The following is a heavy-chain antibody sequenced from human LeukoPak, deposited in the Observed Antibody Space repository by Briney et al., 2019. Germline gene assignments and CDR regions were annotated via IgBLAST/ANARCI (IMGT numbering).Heavy chain of an antibody. J-gene: IGHJ5*02. V-gene: IGHV3-21*01. Sequence: GGSLRLSCAASGFTFSRYSMNWVRQAPGKGLEWVSSISSSSSYIYYADSVKGRFTISRDNAKNSLYLQMNSLRAEDTAVYYCAREGLYNWNQGWFDPWGQGTLVTVSS. CDR1: GFTFSRYS. CDR2: ISSSSSYI. D-gene: IGHD1-20*01. CDR3: AREGLYNWNQGWFDP.